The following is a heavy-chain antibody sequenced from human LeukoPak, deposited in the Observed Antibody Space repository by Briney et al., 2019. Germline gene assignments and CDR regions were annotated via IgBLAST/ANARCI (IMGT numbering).Heavy chain of an antibody. V-gene: IGHV3-53*01. J-gene: IGHJ4*02. D-gene: IGHD4-23*01. CDR3: ARDINVGKGGLDY. CDR2: IYSGGST. Sequence: PGGSLRLFCAASGCTVSSNYMSWVRQAPGKGLEWVSVIYSGGSTYYADSVKGRFTISRDNSKNSLYLQMNSLRVEDTAVYYCARDINVGKGGLDYWGLGTLVTVSS. CDR1: GCTVSSNY.